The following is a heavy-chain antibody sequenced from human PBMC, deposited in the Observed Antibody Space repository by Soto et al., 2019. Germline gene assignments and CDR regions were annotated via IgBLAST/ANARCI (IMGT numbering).Heavy chain of an antibody. CDR2: INHSGST. D-gene: IGHD2-15*01. Sequence: QVQLQQWGAGLLKPSETLSLTCAVYGGSFSDYYWSWIRQPPGKGLEWLGEINHSGSTNYNPSLKSRITIPVDTSNNQFSLKLTSVTAADTAVYYCAGGKTYCTRVSCYEQFPYWGQGTLVTVSS. J-gene: IGHJ4*02. CDR3: AGGKTYCTRVSCYEQFPY. CDR1: GGSFSDYY. V-gene: IGHV4-34*01.